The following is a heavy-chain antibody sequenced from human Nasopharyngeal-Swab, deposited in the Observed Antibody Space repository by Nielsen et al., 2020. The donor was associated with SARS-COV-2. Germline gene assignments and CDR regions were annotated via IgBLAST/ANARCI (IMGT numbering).Heavy chain of an antibody. Sequence: ASVKVSCKASGYTFTSYGISWARQAPGQGLEWMGWISAYNGNTNYAQNLQGRVTMTTDTSTSTAYMELRSLRSDDTAVYYCARDYYGSGSYRYFDYWGQGTLVTVSS. CDR3: ARDYYGSGSYRYFDY. CDR2: ISAYNGNT. CDR1: GYTFTSYG. V-gene: IGHV1-18*01. D-gene: IGHD3-10*01. J-gene: IGHJ4*02.